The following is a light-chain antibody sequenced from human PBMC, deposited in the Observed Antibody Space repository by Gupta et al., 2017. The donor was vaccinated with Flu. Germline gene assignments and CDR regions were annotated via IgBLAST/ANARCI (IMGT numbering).Light chain of an antibody. CDR2: SSD. CDR3: AAWADSLKAGL. V-gene: IGLV1-44*01. CDR1: SSNIGSHT. J-gene: IGLJ3*02. Sequence: QTVLTQSPSASGTPGQRVTISCSGSSSNIGSHTVSWYRQLPGTAPKLLIYSSDKRPSGVTDRLACSQSGTSASRAIRGLQSEDEAEDDCAAWADSLKAGLFGGGTKLTV.